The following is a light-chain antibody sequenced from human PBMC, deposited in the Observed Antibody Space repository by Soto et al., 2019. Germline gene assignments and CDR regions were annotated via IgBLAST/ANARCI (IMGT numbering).Light chain of an antibody. Sequence: IVLTQSPATLSLSPGERATLSCRASQSVSSYFALFQQNPGQAPRLLIYDASNRATGIPARFSGSGSGTDFTLTISSLEPEDFAVYYCQQRSNWPPLTFGGGTKVEIK. CDR3: QQRSNWPPLT. CDR1: QSVSSY. V-gene: IGKV3-11*01. CDR2: DAS. J-gene: IGKJ4*01.